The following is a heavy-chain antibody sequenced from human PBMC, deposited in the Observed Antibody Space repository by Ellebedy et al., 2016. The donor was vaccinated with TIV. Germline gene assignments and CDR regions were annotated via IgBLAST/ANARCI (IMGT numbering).Heavy chain of an antibody. V-gene: IGHV3-30*03. J-gene: IGHJ3*01. CDR2: ISYDGTIQ. Sequence: PGGSLRLSCAASGFSFSAYGMHWVRQAPGKGLEWVAVISYDGTIQFYGDSVKDRFTIARDNSRNTLYLQMNSLRGEDTAIYYCARKLQSHVHAFDLWGQGTMVTVSS. CDR1: GFSFSAYG. D-gene: IGHD1-1*01. CDR3: ARKLQSHVHAFDL.